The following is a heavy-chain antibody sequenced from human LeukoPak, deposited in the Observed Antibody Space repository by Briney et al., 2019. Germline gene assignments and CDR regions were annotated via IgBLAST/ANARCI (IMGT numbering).Heavy chain of an antibody. Sequence: TASETLSLTCAVYGGSFSGYYWSWIRQPPGKGLEWIGEINHSGSTNYNPSLKSRVTISVDTSKNQFSLKLSSVTAADTAVYYCARVPYCSSTSCYVWFDPWGQGTLVTVSS. J-gene: IGHJ5*02. D-gene: IGHD2-2*01. V-gene: IGHV4-34*01. CDR1: GGSFSGYY. CDR2: INHSGST. CDR3: ARVPYCSSTSCYVWFDP.